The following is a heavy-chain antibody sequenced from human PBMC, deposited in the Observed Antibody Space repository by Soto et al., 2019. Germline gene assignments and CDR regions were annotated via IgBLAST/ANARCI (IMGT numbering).Heavy chain of an antibody. CDR1: GFTVSSSG. D-gene: IGHD6-19*01. CDR2: TSCDGSSG. V-gene: IGHV3-30*18. J-gene: IGHJ4*02. CDR3: AKSPPAVAGYFDY. Sequence: QVQLVESGGGVVQPGRSLRLSCAASGFTVSSSGMHWVRQAPGKGLEWVAVTSCDGSSGYYADSVRGRFTISRDNSNNTLYLQMNSLRAEDTAVYYCAKSPPAVAGYFDYWGQGTLVTVSS.